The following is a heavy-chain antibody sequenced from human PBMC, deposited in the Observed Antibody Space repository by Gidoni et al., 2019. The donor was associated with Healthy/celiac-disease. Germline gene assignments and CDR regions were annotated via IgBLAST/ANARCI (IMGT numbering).Heavy chain of an antibody. Sequence: EVQLVEAGGGLVQPGGSLRLSCAASGFTFGNSDMNWVHQAPGQGLELVSGVSWNGSRTHYADSVKGRFINSRDNSRNTLYLQTNSLRAEDTAVYYCVRNFRRHISSTSCPMPLECYYYYYYMDVWGKGTTVTVSS. V-gene: IGHV3-35*01. CDR2: VSWNGSRT. D-gene: IGHD2-2*01. CDR1: GFTFGNSD. J-gene: IGHJ6*03. CDR3: VRNFRRHISSTSCPMPLECYYYYYYMDV.